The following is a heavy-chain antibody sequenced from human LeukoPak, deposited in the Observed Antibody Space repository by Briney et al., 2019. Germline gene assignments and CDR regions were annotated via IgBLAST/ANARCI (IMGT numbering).Heavy chain of an antibody. D-gene: IGHD3-22*01. CDR3: ARHWAYYYDSSGPPS. Sequence: PSGTLSLTCAVSGGSISSSNWWSWVRQPPGKGLEWIGEIYHSGSTNYNPSLKSRVTISVDKSKNQFSLKLSSVTAADTAVYYCARHWAYYYDSSGPPSWGQGTMVTVSS. CDR1: GGSISSSNW. CDR2: IYHSGST. J-gene: IGHJ3*01. V-gene: IGHV4-4*02.